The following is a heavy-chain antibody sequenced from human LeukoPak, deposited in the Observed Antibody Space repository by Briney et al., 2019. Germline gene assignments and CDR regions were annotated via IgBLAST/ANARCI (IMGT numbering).Heavy chain of an antibody. CDR3: AKGGYNWFDP. Sequence: GGSLRLSCAASGFTFSSYEMNWVRQAPGKGLEWVSTISGSGGSTSYADSVKGRFTISRDNSKNTLYLQMNSLRAEDTAVYYCAKGGYNWFDPWGQGTLVTVSS. V-gene: IGHV3-23*01. CDR1: GFTFSSYE. J-gene: IGHJ5*02. CDR2: ISGSGGST.